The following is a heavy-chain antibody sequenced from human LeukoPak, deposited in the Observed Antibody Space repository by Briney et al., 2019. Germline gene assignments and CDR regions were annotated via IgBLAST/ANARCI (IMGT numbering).Heavy chain of an antibody. D-gene: IGHD2/OR15-2a*01. J-gene: IGHJ4*02. CDR2: IASDGSST. CDR1: GFTFSSYW. V-gene: IGHV3-74*01. Sequence: GGSLRLSCAASGFTFSSYWMNWVRQAPGKGLVWVSRIASDGSSTTYADSVKGRFSISRDNAKNTLYLQMNSLRADDTAIYYCAKVVTVVGPSDYWGQGPLVTVSS. CDR3: AKVVTVVGPSDY.